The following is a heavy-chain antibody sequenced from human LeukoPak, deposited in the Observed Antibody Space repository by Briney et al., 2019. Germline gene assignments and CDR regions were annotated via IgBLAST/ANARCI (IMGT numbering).Heavy chain of an antibody. Sequence: GGSLRLSCAASAFTFRSYAMIWVRQAPGKGLEWVSTVSGSGGSTYYADSVKGRFTISRDNSNNTLYLQMNSLRAEDTAVYYCAKGGAFRGYTFVANWGQGTLV. CDR2: VSGSGGST. CDR1: AFTFRSYA. CDR3: AKGGAFRGYTFVAN. J-gene: IGHJ4*02. D-gene: IGHD1-1*01. V-gene: IGHV3-23*01.